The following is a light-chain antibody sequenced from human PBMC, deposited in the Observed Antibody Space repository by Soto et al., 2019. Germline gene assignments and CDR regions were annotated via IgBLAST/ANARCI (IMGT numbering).Light chain of an antibody. CDR2: AAS. Sequence: DIQMTQSPSSLSASVGDRVTITCRASQSMSRYLNWYQQKPGKAPKFLIFAASNLQSGVPSRFSGSGSGTDFTLTISSLQPEDFATYYCQQNYGTPNTFGQGTKLEI. CDR1: QSMSRY. J-gene: IGKJ2*01. CDR3: QQNYGTPNT. V-gene: IGKV1-39*01.